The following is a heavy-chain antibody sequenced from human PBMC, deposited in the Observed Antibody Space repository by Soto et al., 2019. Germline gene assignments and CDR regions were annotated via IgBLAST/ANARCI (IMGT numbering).Heavy chain of an antibody. Sequence: SVKVSFKASGYTFTSYYMHWVRQAPGQGLEWMGIINPSGGITSYAQKFQGRVTMTRDTSTSTVYMELSSLRSEDTAVYYCARTGYCSSTSCYTGLDYYYYGMDVWGQGTTVTVSS. V-gene: IGHV1-46*01. J-gene: IGHJ6*02. CDR3: ARTGYCSSTSCYTGLDYYYYGMDV. D-gene: IGHD2-2*02. CDR1: GYTFTSYY. CDR2: INPSGGIT.